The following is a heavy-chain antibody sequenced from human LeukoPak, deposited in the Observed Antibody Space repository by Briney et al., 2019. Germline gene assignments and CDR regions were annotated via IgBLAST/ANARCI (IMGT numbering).Heavy chain of an antibody. CDR3: AREAYVASALDI. J-gene: IGHJ3*02. D-gene: IGHD3-10*02. V-gene: IGHV3-7*01. CDR1: GFTFSTYW. Sequence: GGSLRLSCAASGFTFSTYWMSWVRQAPGKGLEWVANIKQDGSDKYYVDSVKGRFTISRDNAKNSLHLLMNSLRAEDTAVYYCAREAYVASALDIWGQGTMVTVSS. CDR2: IKQDGSDK.